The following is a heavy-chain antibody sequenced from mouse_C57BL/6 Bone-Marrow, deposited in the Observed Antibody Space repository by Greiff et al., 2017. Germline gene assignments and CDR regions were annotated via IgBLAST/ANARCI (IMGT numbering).Heavy chain of an antibody. V-gene: IGHV1-81*01. Sequence: QVQLQQSGAELARPGASVKLSCKASGYTFTSYGISWVKQRTGQGLEWIGEIYPRSGNTYYNAKVKGKATLTADKSSSTAYLELLSLPSEDSAVYFCARGDYYCSSYWYFDVWGTGTTVTVSS. CDR2: IYPRSGNT. CDR1: GYTFTSYG. CDR3: ARGDYYCSSYWYFDV. J-gene: IGHJ1*03. D-gene: IGHD1-1*01.